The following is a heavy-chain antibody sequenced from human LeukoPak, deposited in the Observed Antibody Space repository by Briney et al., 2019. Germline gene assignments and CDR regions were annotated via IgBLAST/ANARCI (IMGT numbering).Heavy chain of an antibody. D-gene: IGHD3-9*01. V-gene: IGHV3-48*03. Sequence: GGSLRLSCAASGFTFRSYEMNWVRQAPGKGLEWVSYISSSGSNIYYADSVKGRFTISRDNAKNSLYLKMNSLRAEDTAVYYCARGGELRYFDWEIYWGQGTLVTVSS. CDR2: ISSSGSNI. CDR1: GFTFRSYE. J-gene: IGHJ4*02. CDR3: ARGGELRYFDWEIY.